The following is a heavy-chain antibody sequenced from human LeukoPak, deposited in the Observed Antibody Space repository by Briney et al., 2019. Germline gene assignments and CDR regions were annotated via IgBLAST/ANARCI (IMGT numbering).Heavy chain of an antibody. D-gene: IGHD6-13*01. V-gene: IGHV1-69*05. J-gene: IGHJ4*02. CDR2: IIPIFGTA. CDR3: ARVLAGSSWGFDY. Sequence: GASVKVSCKASGGTFSSYAISWVRQAPGQGLEWMGRIIPIFGTANYAQKFQGRVTITTDESTSTAYMELSSLRSEDTAVYYCARVLAGSSWGFDYWGLGTLVTVSS. CDR1: GGTFSSYA.